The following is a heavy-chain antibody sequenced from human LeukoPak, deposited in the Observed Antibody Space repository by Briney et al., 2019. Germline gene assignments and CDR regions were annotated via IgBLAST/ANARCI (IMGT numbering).Heavy chain of an antibody. J-gene: IGHJ4*02. D-gene: IGHD3-16*01. V-gene: IGHV3-7*01. CDR3: ARGGKLHPQSPY. Sequence: GGSLRLSCAASGFTFSTYWMSWVRRAPGKGLEWVANINQDGREKYYADSVKGRFTISRDNGKNSLYLQMNSLGAEDTAVYYCARGGKLHPQSPYWGQGTLVTVSS. CDR1: GFTFSTYW. CDR2: INQDGREK.